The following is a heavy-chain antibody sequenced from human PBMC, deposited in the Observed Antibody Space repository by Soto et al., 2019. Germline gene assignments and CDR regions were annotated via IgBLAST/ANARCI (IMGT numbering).Heavy chain of an antibody. V-gene: IGHV3-23*01. CDR2: IGGSGSDT. J-gene: IGHJ4*02. Sequence: EVQLLESGGGLVQPGGSLRLSCTASGLTFSNYAMSWVRQAPGKGLEWVSIIGGSGSDTYYADSVKGRFTVSRDNSKNPKYVQMNSLRDEDTAVYYCAETSSYGNYYLDYWGPGTLVTVSS. D-gene: IGHD4-17*01. CDR1: GLTFSNYA. CDR3: AETSSYGNYYLDY.